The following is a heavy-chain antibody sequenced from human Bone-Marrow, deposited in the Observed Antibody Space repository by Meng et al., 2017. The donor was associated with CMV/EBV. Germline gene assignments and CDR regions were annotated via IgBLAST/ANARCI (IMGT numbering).Heavy chain of an antibody. CDR3: SKKAVSPPSLDNWFDS. CDR1: GFTFSSYA. V-gene: IGHV3-48*03. J-gene: IGHJ5*01. CDR2: ISRSGSNT. D-gene: IGHD5/OR15-5a*01. Sequence: GESLKISCAASGFTFSSYAMNWVRQAPGKGLEWISTISRSGSNTYYADSVKGRFTISRDNAKNSLYLQMNSLRADDTALYYCSKKAVSPPSLDNWFDSCGQGTLVTVSS.